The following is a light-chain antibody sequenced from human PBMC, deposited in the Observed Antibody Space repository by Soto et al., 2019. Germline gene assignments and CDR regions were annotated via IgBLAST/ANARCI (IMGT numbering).Light chain of an antibody. CDR2: GAS. Sequence: EIVMTQSPATLSVSPGERATLSCRASQSVSSNLAWYQQKPGQAPRLLIYGASTRATGIPARFSGSGSGTELTLTISSLQSEDFAVYYCQQYNNSPRTFCQGTKVEIK. J-gene: IGKJ1*01. CDR3: QQYNNSPRT. CDR1: QSVSSN. V-gene: IGKV3-15*01.